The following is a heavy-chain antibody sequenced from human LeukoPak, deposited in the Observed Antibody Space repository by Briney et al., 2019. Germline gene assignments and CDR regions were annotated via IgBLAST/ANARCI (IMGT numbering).Heavy chain of an antibody. D-gene: IGHD1-7*01. CDR3: ARERERANYGGIYYMDV. CDR1: GGSISSYY. Sequence: KPSETLSLTCTVSGGSISSYYWSWIRQPPGKGLEWIGYIYYSGSTKYNPSLKSRVTISVDTSKNQFSLKLSSVTAADTAVYYCARERERANYGGIYYMDVWGKGTTVTVSS. CDR2: IYYSGST. J-gene: IGHJ6*03. V-gene: IGHV4-59*01.